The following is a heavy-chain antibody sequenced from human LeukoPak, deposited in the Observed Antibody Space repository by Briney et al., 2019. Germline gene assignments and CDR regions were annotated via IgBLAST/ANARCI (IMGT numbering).Heavy chain of an antibody. CDR1: GGSISSNSYY. CDR2: IYYSGST. V-gene: IGHV4-39*01. Sequence: PSETLSLTCAVSGGSISSNSYYWGWIRQPPGKGLEWIGSIYYSGSTYYNPSLKSRVTISLDTSKNQFSLKLSSVTAADTAVYYCARTLRYYYDSSGYPEYFQHWGQGTLVTVSS. J-gene: IGHJ1*01. D-gene: IGHD3-22*01. CDR3: ARTLRYYYDSSGYPEYFQH.